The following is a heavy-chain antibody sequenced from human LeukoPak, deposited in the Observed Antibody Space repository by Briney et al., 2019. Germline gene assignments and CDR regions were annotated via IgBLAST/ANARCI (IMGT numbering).Heavy chain of an antibody. Sequence: ASVKLSCKASGYTFTSYGISWVRQAPGQGLGWMGWISAYNGNTNYAQKLQGRVTMTTDTSTSTAYMELRSLRSDDTAVYYCARRYCSSTSCYKNVYYFDYWGQGTLVTVSS. D-gene: IGHD2-2*02. CDR1: GYTFTSYG. CDR3: ARRYCSSTSCYKNVYYFDY. V-gene: IGHV1-18*01. CDR2: ISAYNGNT. J-gene: IGHJ4*02.